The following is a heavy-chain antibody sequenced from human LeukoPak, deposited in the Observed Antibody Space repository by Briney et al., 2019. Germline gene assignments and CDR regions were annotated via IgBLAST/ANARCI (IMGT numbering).Heavy chain of an antibody. CDR3: ARVYYHDSSGYYYVEGFDY. V-gene: IGHV4-34*01. CDR2: INHSGST. D-gene: IGHD3-22*01. Sequence: SETLSLTCAVYGGSFSGYYWSWIRQPPGKGLEWIGEINHSGSTNYNPSLKSRVTISVDTSKNQFSLKLSSVTAADTAVYYCARVYYHDSSGYYYVEGFDYWGQGTLVTVSS. J-gene: IGHJ4*02. CDR1: GGSFSGYY.